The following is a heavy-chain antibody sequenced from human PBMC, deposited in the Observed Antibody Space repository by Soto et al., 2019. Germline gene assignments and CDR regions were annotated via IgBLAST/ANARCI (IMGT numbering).Heavy chain of an antibody. CDR3: ASGGAGTNWFDP. V-gene: IGHV1-69*06. Sequence: SVKVSCKASGGTFSSYAISWVRQAPGKGLEWMGGIIPTFGTANYAQKFQGRVTITADKSTSTAYMELSSLRSEDTAVYYCASGGAGTNWFDPWGQGTLVTVSS. J-gene: IGHJ5*02. D-gene: IGHD1-7*01. CDR1: GGTFSSYA. CDR2: IIPTFGTA.